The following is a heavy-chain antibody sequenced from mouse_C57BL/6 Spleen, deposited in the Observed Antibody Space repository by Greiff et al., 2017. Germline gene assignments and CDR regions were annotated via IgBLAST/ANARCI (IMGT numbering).Heavy chain of an antibody. CDR3: ARDYDYDWYFDV. Sequence: DVQLVESVAELVRPGASVKLCCTASGFNIKNTYMHWVKQRPEQGLEWIGRIDPANGNTKYAPKFQGKATITADTSSNTAYLQLSSLTSEDTAIYYCARDYDYDWYFDVWGTGTTVTVSS. V-gene: IGHV14-3*01. CDR2: IDPANGNT. CDR1: GFNIKNTY. J-gene: IGHJ1*03. D-gene: IGHD2-4*01.